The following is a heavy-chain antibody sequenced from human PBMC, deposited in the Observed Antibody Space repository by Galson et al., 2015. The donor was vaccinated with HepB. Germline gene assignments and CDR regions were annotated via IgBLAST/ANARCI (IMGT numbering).Heavy chain of an antibody. D-gene: IGHD1-1*01. CDR1: GFTFSSYA. CDR2: ISGSGGST. J-gene: IGHJ2*01. Sequence: SLRLSCAASGFTFSSYAMSWVRQAPGKGLEWVSAISGSGGSTYYADSVKGRFTISRDNSKNTLYLQMNSLRAEDTAVYYCAKLPRYNWNDGHWYFDLWGRGTLVTVSS. CDR3: AKLPRYNWNDGHWYFDL. V-gene: IGHV3-23*01.